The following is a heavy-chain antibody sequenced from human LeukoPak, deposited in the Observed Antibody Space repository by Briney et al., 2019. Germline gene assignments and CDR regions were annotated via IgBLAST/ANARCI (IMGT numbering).Heavy chain of an antibody. CDR2: ISGSGDST. CDR1: RFSFSSYG. V-gene: IGHV3-23*01. Sequence: GGSLRLSCAASRFSFSSYGMHWVRQAPGKGLEWVSSISGSGDSTYYADSVKGRFTISRDNSKNTLFPQMNSLRAEDTAVYYCAKGRPVVVTALLFDNWGQGTLVTVSS. D-gene: IGHD2-21*02. J-gene: IGHJ4*02. CDR3: AKGRPVVVTALLFDN.